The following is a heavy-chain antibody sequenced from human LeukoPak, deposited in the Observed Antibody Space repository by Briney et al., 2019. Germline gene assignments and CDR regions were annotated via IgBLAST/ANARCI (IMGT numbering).Heavy chain of an antibody. CDR3: AREVDSIAAAV. V-gene: IGHV4-30-4*08. J-gene: IGHJ4*02. CDR2: IYYSGST. CDR1: GGSISSGDYY. D-gene: IGHD6-13*01. Sequence: PSETLSLTCTVSGGSISSGDYYWSWIRQPPGKGLEWIGYIYYSGSTYYNPSLKSRVTISVDTSKNQFSPKLSSVTAADTAVYYCAREVDSIAAAVWGQGTLVTVSS.